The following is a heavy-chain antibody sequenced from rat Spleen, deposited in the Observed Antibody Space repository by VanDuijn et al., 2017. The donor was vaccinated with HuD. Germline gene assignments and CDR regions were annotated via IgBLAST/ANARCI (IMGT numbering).Heavy chain of an antibody. J-gene: IGHJ3*01. D-gene: IGHD2-1*01. V-gene: IGHV5-29*01. CDR3: ARAGYLRDWYFDF. CDR1: GFTFTDFY. CDR2: ISYDGHTT. Sequence: EVQLVESDGGLVQPGRSLKFSCAASGFTFTDFYMAWVRQAPTKGLEWVATISYDGHTTYYRDSVKGRFTISRDNAQSTLYLQMDSLRSEDTATYYCARAGYLRDWYFDFWGQGTLVTVSS.